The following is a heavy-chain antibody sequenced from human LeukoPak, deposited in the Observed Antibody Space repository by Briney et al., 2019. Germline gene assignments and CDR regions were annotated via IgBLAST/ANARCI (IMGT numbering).Heavy chain of an antibody. Sequence: GGSLRLSCAASGFTFSDYYMSWIRQAPGKGLEWVTYISSSGSTIYYADSVKGRFTISRDNAKNSLYLQMNSLRAEDTAVYYCARGPHYDFWSGCFDYWGQGTLVTVSS. J-gene: IGHJ4*02. CDR1: GFTFSDYY. V-gene: IGHV3-11*01. CDR2: ISSSGSTI. D-gene: IGHD3-3*01. CDR3: ARGPHYDFWSGCFDY.